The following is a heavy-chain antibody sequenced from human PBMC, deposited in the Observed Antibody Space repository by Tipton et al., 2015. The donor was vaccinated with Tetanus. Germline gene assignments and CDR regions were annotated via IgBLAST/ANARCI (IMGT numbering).Heavy chain of an antibody. D-gene: IGHD1-1*01. V-gene: IGHV4-34*01. CDR1: GGSFSDYF. Sequence: TLSLTCAVSGGSFSDYFRSWVRQPPGKGLEWIGEINHSGSTNYNPSLKSRVIISIDTSKNQFSLKLTSVTAADTAIYYCARGGDNLTFQRPTGRWFDPWGHGTLVTVSS. J-gene: IGHJ5*02. CDR3: ARGGDNLTFQRPTGRWFDP. CDR2: INHSGST.